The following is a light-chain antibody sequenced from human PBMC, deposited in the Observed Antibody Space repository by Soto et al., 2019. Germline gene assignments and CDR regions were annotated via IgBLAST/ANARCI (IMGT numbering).Light chain of an antibody. Sequence: QSVLTQPASVSGSPGQSITISCTGTSSDVGGHNFVSWFQHHPGKAPKLMIYEVTNRPSGVSDRFSGSKSGNTASLTISGLQAEDEADYYCSSYTSTFTWVFGGGTKVTVL. J-gene: IGLJ2*01. CDR3: SSYTSTFTWV. CDR2: EVT. V-gene: IGLV2-14*01. CDR1: SSDVGGHNF.